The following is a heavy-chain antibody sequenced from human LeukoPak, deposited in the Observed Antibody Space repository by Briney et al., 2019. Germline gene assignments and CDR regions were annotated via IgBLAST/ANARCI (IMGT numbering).Heavy chain of an antibody. CDR2: IYYSGST. J-gene: IGHJ4*02. V-gene: IGHV4-39*07. CDR1: GGSISSSSYY. CDR3: ARDPRRSWVSGYFDY. D-gene: IGHD6-13*01. Sequence: SETLSLTCTVSGGSISSSSYYWGWIRQPPGKGLEWIGSIYYSGSTYYNPSLKSRVTISVDTSKNQFSLKLSSVTAADTAVYYCARDPRRSWVSGYFDYWGQGTLVTVSS.